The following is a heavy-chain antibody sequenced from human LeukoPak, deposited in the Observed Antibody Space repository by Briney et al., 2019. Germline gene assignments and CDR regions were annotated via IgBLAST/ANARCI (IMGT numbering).Heavy chain of an antibody. D-gene: IGHD2-2*01. CDR3: ARGGGSTPFDYYYGMDV. V-gene: IGHV4-61*02. J-gene: IGHJ6*02. CDR1: GGSISSGSYY. Sequence: SQTLSLTCTVSGGSISSGSYYWSWIRQPAGKGLEWIGRIYTSGSTNYNPSLKSRVTISVDTSKNQFSLKLGSVTAADTAVYYCARGGGSTPFDYYYGMDVWGQGTTVTVSS. CDR2: IYTSGST.